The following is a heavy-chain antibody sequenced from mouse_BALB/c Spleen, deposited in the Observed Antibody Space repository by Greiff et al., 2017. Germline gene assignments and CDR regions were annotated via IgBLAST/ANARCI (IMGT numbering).Heavy chain of an antibody. CDR3: ARNYYGSRSYFDY. CDR2: ISNGGGST. D-gene: IGHD1-1*01. V-gene: IGHV5-12-2*01. CDR1: GFTFSSYT. J-gene: IGHJ2*01. Sequence: EVMLVESGGGLVQPGGSLKLSCAASGFTFSSYTMSWVRQTPEKRLEWVAYISNGGGSTYYPDTVKGRFTISRDNAKNTLYLQMSSLKSEDTAMYYCARNYYGSRSYFDYWGQGTTLTVSS.